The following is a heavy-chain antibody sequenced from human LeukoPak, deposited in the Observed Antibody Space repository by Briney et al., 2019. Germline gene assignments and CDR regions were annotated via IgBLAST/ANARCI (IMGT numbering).Heavy chain of an antibody. J-gene: IGHJ6*02. Sequence: SETLSLTCAVYGESFSGYYWSWIRQPPGKGLEWIGEINHSGSTNYNPSLKSRVTISVDTSKNQFSLKLSSVTAADTAVYYCARGPKYYYYYYGMDVWGQGTTVTVSS. CDR2: INHSGST. CDR1: GESFSGYY. CDR3: ARGPKYYYYYYGMDV. V-gene: IGHV4-34*01.